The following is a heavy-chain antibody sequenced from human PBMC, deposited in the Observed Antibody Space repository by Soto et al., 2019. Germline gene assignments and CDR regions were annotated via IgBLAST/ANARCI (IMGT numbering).Heavy chain of an antibody. D-gene: IGHD3-10*01. J-gene: IGHJ4*02. CDR3: NTGYGSGNDY. CDR1: GFTFSNAW. Sequence: EVQLVESGGGLVKPGGSLRLSCAASGFTFSNAWMSWVRQAPGKGLEWVGRIKSKTDGGTTDYAAPVKGRFTISRDDSKNTLYLQMTSLKAEETAVYYCNTGYGSGNDYWGQGTLVTVSS. V-gene: IGHV3-15*01. CDR2: IKSKTDGGTT.